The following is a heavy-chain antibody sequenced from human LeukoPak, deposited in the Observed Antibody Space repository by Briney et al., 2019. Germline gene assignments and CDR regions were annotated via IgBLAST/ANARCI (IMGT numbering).Heavy chain of an antibody. CDR1: GFTFSDYY. CDR2: ISSSGTTI. D-gene: IGHD2/OR15-2a*01. CDR3: AKGHTFTAP. Sequence: PGGSLRLSCAASGFTFSDYYMSWIRQAPGMGLEWVSYISSSGTTINYADSVKDRFTISRDNAKNSLYLQMNSLRAEDTAVYYCAKGHTFTAPWGQGTLVTVSS. J-gene: IGHJ4*02. V-gene: IGHV3-11*01.